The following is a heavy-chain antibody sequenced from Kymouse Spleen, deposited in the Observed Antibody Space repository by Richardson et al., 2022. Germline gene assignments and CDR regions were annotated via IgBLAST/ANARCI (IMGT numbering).Heavy chain of an antibody. CDR3: TSSSSGGYYYYYGMDV. CDR1: GFTFSGSA. CDR2: IRSKANSYAT. V-gene: IGHV3-73*02. J-gene: IGHJ6*02. D-gene: IGHD6-6*01. Sequence: EVQLVESGGGLVQPGGSLKLSCAASGFTFSGSAMHWVRQASGKGLEWVGRIRSKANSYATAYAASVKGRFTISRDDSKNTAYLQMNSLKTEDTAVYYCTSSSSGGYYYYYGMDVWGQGTTVTVSS.